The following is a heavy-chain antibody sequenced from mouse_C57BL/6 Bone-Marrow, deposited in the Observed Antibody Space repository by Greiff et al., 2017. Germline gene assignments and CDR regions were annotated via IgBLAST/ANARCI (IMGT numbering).Heavy chain of an antibody. CDR2: ISSGGSYT. Sequence: EVKVAESGGDLVKPGGSLKLSCAASGFTFSSYGMSWVRQTPDKRLEWVATISSGGSYTYYPDSVKGRFTISRDNAKNTLYLQMSSLKSEDTAMYYCARRGFITTMDYWGQGTSVTVSS. D-gene: IGHD1-1*01. CDR3: ARRGFITTMDY. J-gene: IGHJ4*01. CDR1: GFTFSSYG. V-gene: IGHV5-6*02.